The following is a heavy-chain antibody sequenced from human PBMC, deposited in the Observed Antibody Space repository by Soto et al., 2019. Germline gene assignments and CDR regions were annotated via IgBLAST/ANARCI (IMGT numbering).Heavy chain of an antibody. CDR1: GFTFSNYA. D-gene: IGHD2-15*01. CDR3: ARRGPGSYFDY. J-gene: IGHJ4*02. V-gene: IGHV3-23*01. Sequence: EVQLLESGGDLIQPGGSLRLSCAASGFTFSNYAMNWVRQAPGKGLEWVSVISGSGDSTYYAASVKGRFTISRDNSKHTLYLQMNSLRAEDTAVYYCARRGPGSYFDYWGQGTLVTVSS. CDR2: ISGSGDST.